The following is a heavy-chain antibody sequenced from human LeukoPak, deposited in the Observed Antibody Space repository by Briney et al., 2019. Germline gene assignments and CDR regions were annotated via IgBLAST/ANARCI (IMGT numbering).Heavy chain of an antibody. CDR3: ARGGEYFQH. CDR1: GFTFSSYS. CDR2: ISSSSTTK. J-gene: IGHJ1*01. Sequence: GGSLRLSCAASGFTFSSYSMNWVRQAPGKGLEWISYISSSSTTKYYADSVKGRFTISRDNAKKSLFLQMNNLRDEDTAVYYCARGGEYFQHWGQGTLVTVSS. V-gene: IGHV3-48*02. D-gene: IGHD1-26*01.